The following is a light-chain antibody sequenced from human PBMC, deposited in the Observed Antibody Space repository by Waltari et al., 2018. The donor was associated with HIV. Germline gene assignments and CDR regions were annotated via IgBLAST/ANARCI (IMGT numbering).Light chain of an antibody. CDR2: SND. J-gene: IGLJ3*02. CDR1: SSNIGSNT. CDR3: ATWDDSLNGWV. V-gene: IGLV1-44*01. Sequence: QSVLTQPPSASGTPGQRVTISCSGSSSNIGSNTVSWYHQVPGTAPKVLIYSNDDRPSGVPDRVSGSKSGTSASLAISGLQSEDEADYYCATWDDSLNGWVFGGWTKVTVL.